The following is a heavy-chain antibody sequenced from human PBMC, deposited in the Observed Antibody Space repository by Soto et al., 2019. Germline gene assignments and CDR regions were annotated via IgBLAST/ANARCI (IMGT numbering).Heavy chain of an antibody. CDR1: GGSISSGGYY. D-gene: IGHD3-9*01. CDR2: IYYSGST. CDR3: ARGREYYDILTGYPYYFDY. Sequence: PSETLSLTCTVSGGSISSGGYYWSWIRQHPGKGLEWIGYIYYSGSTYYNPSLKSRVTISVDTSKNQFSLKLSSVTAADTAVYYCARGREYYDILTGYPYYFDYWGQGTLVTVSP. V-gene: IGHV4-31*03. J-gene: IGHJ4*02.